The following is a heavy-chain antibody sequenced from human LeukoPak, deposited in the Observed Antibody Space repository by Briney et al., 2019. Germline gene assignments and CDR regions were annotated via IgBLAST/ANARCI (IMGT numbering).Heavy chain of an antibody. CDR2: INHSGST. D-gene: IGHD5-12*01. J-gene: IGHJ5*02. Sequence: SETLSLTCTVSGGSISSSSYYWGWIRQPPGKGLEWIGEINHSGSTNYNPSLKSRVTISVDTSKNQFSLKLSSVTAADTAVYYCAGETSGYEGTWGQGTLVTVSS. V-gene: IGHV4-39*07. CDR3: AGETSGYEGT. CDR1: GGSISSSSYY.